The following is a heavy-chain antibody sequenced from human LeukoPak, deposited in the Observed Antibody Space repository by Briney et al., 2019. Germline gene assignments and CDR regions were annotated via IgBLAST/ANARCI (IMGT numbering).Heavy chain of an antibody. CDR3: ARRYSSSWYHWFDP. CDR1: GGSISSGDYY. V-gene: IGHV4-30-4*01. Sequence: PSQTLSLTCTVSGGSISSGDYYWSWIRQPPGKGLEWIGYIYYSGSTYYNPSLKSPVTISVDTSKNQFSLKLSSVTAADTAVYYWARRYSSSWYHWFDPWGQGTLVTVSS. CDR2: IYYSGST. D-gene: IGHD6-13*01. J-gene: IGHJ5*02.